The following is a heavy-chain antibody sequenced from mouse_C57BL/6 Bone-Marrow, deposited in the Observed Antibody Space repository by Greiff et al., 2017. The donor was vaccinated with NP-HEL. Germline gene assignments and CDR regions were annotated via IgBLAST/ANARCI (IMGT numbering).Heavy chain of an antibody. CDR3: ARKDYSNPFAY. D-gene: IGHD2-5*01. CDR1: GFSLTSYG. V-gene: IGHV2-2*01. CDR2: IWSGGST. Sequence: QVHVKQSGPGLVQPSQSLSITCTVSGFSLTSYGVHWVRQSPGKGLEWLGVIWSGGSTDYNAAFISRLSISKDNSKSQVFFKMNSLQADDTAIYYCARKDYSNPFAYWGQGTLVTVSA. J-gene: IGHJ3*01.